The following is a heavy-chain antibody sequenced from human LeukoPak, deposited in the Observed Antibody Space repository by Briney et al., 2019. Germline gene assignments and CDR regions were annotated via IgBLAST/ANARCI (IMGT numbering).Heavy chain of an antibody. CDR1: GGTFSSYA. Sequence: AVKVSCKAAGGTFSSYAISWVRQAPGQGLEWMGRIIPIFGTANYAQKFQGRVTITTDESTSTAYMKLSSLRSEDTAVYYCARVSTVTTFEYFQHWGQGTLVTVSS. V-gene: IGHV1-69*05. D-gene: IGHD4-17*01. CDR3: ARVSTVTTFEYFQH. CDR2: IIPIFGTA. J-gene: IGHJ1*01.